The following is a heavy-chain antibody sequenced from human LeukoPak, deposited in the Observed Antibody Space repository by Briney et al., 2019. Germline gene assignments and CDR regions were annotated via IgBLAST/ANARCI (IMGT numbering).Heavy chain of an antibody. CDR1: GGSFSGYY. Sequence: NPSETLSLTCAVYGGSFSGYYWSWIRQPPGKGLEWIGEINHSGSTNYNPSLKSRVTISVDTSKNQFSLKLSSVTAADTAVYYCARRLLLLRYFDYWGQGTLVTVSS. D-gene: IGHD3-3*01. J-gene: IGHJ4*02. V-gene: IGHV4-34*01. CDR3: ARRLLLLRYFDY. CDR2: INHSGST.